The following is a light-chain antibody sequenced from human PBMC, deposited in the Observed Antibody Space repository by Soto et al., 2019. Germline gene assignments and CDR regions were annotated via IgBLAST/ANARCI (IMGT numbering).Light chain of an antibody. V-gene: IGKV3-20*01. CDR2: GAS. CDR1: QSVSSNY. CDR3: QQYSSSPLT. Sequence: EIVVTKSPGTLSLSPGEGATLSCRASQSVSSNYLAWYQQKPGQAPRLLIYGASNRATGIPDRFSGSGSGTEFTLTISRLEPEDFAVYYCQQYSSSPLTFGGGTMVDIK. J-gene: IGKJ4*01.